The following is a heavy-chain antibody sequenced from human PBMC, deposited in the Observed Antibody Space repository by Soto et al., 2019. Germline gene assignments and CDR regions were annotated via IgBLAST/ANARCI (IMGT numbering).Heavy chain of an antibody. J-gene: IGHJ4*02. Sequence: GGSLRLSCAASGFTFSNAWMSWVRQAPGKGLEWVGRIKSKTDGGTTDYAAPVKGRFTISRDDSKNTLYLQMNSLKTEDTAVYYCTTDAPDDSSGYYLDYWGQGTLVTVSS. CDR3: TTDAPDDSSGYYLDY. CDR2: IKSKTDGGTT. D-gene: IGHD3-22*01. CDR1: GFTFSNAW. V-gene: IGHV3-15*01.